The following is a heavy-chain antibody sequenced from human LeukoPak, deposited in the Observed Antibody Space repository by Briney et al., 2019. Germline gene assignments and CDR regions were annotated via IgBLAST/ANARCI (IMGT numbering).Heavy chain of an antibody. V-gene: IGHV1-24*01. CDR1: GYTLTELS. CDR2: FDPEDGET. Sequence: VASVKVSCKVSGYTLTELSMHWVRQAPGKGLEWMGGFDPEDGETIYAQKFQGRVTMTEDTSTDTAYMELSSLRSEDTAVYYCATARSGITIFGVVTQTPYYFDYWGQGTLVTVSS. D-gene: IGHD3-3*01. J-gene: IGHJ4*02. CDR3: ATARSGITIFGVVTQTPYYFDY.